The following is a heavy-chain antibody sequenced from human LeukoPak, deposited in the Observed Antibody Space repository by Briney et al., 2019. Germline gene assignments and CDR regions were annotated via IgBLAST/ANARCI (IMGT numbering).Heavy chain of an antibody. CDR2: LSYSGRN. J-gene: IGHJ5*02. D-gene: IGHD3-10*01. CDR3: ARAIKGYYYGLGRNWFDP. Sequence: SETLSLTCTVSGGSITNNYYWAWIRQSPGKGLEWIGSLSYSGRNYYNPSLNSRVTISLDTSKNQFSLRLSSVTAADTAVYYCARAIKGYYYGLGRNWFDPWGQGTLVTVSS. V-gene: IGHV4-39*07. CDR1: GGSITNNYY.